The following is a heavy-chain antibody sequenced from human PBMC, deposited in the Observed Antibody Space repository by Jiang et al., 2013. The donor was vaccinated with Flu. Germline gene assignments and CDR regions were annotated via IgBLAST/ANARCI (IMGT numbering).Heavy chain of an antibody. CDR3: ARAGYCSAVSCYSSAFDH. J-gene: IGHJ3*01. CDR1: GYTFSSYY. CDR2: INPSSGRS. V-gene: IGHV1-46*03. D-gene: IGHD2-15*01. Sequence: GAEVKKPGASVKVSCKASGYTFSSYYMHWVRQAPGQGLEWVGIINPSSGRSIYAQMFQDRITMSRDTSTSTVYMQLSSLRSEDTAVYYCARAGYCSAVSCYSSAFDHWGQGTMVTVSS.